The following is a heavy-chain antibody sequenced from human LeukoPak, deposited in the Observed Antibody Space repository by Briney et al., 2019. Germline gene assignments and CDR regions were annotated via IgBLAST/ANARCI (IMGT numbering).Heavy chain of an antibody. CDR2: ISSNGDST. CDR3: ASGRSYTRFDY. Sequence: GGSLRLSCAASGFTFSSYAMHWVRQAPGKGLEYVSAISSNGDSTYYANSVKGRFTISRDNSKNTLYLQMGSLRAEDMAVYYCASGRSYTRFDYWGQGTLVTVSS. CDR1: GFTFSSYA. J-gene: IGHJ4*02. V-gene: IGHV3-64*01. D-gene: IGHD1-26*01.